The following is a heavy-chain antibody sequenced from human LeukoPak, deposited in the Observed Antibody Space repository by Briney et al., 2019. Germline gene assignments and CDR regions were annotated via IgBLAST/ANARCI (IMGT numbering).Heavy chain of an antibody. D-gene: IGHD3-22*01. CDR1: GFTFSSYA. J-gene: IGHJ4*02. V-gene: IGHV3-23*01. CDR2: ISGSGGST. CDR3: AKAYDSSGYYVPFDY. Sequence: GGSLRLSCAASGFTFSSYAMSWVRQAPGKGLEWASAISGSGGSTYYADSVKGRFTISRDNSKNTLYLQMNSLRAEDTAVYYCAKAYDSSGYYVPFDYWGQGTLVTVSS.